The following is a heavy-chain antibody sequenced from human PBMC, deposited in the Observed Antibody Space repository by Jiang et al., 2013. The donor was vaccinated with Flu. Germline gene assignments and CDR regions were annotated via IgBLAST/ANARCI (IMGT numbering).Heavy chain of an antibody. CDR3: VGRGANSNWFAP. CDR2: IIPIFGTS. J-gene: IGHJ5*02. Sequence: GAEVKKPGSSVKVSCKTSGGTFSNYGITWVRQAPGQGLEWMGGIIPIFGTSNYAQNFQGRVTITADKSTSTVYMEMSSLRSEDTAVYYCVGRGANSNWFAPWGQGTLVTVSS. V-gene: IGHV1-69*06. D-gene: IGHD4/OR15-4a*01. CDR1: GGTFSNYG.